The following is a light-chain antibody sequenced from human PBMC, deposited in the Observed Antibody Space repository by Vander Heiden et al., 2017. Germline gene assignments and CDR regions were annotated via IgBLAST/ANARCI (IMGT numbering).Light chain of an antibody. CDR2: EVS. CDR1: SSDVGSYNL. CDR3: CSYAGSRTCV. V-gene: IGLV2-23*02. J-gene: IGLJ2*01. Sequence: QSALTQPASVSGSPGPSITISCTGTSSDVGSYNLVSWYQQHPGKAPKLMIYEVSKRPSGVSNRFSGSKSGNTASPKISGLQAEDEADYYCCSYAGSRTCVFGGGTKMTVL.